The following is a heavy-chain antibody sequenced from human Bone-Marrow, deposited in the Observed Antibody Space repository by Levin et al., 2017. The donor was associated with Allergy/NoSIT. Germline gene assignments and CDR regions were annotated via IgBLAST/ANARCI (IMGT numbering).Heavy chain of an antibody. CDR1: GYTFTSYY. CDR3: ARVYSGYSSGWYVAKYAFDI. D-gene: IGHD6-19*01. J-gene: IGHJ3*02. V-gene: IGHV1-46*01. Sequence: ASVKVSCKASGYTFTSYYMHWVRQAPGQGLEWMGIINPSGGSTSYAQKFQGRVTMTRDTSTSTVYMELSSLRSEDTAVYYCARVYSGYSSGWYVAKYAFDIWGQGTMVTVSS. CDR2: INPSGGST.